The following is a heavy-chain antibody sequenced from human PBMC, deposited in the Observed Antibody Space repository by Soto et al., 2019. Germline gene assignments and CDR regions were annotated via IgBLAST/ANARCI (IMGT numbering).Heavy chain of an antibody. CDR2: ISSSSSTI. CDR1: GFTFSSYS. V-gene: IGHV3-48*01. CDR3: ARTAPGIAVARYFDY. J-gene: IGHJ4*02. D-gene: IGHD6-19*01. Sequence: GGSLRLSCAASGFTFSSYSMNWVRQAPGKGLEWVSYISSSSSTIYYADSVKGRFTISRDNAKNSRYLQMNSLRAEDTAVYYCARTAPGIAVARYFDYWGQGTLVTVSS.